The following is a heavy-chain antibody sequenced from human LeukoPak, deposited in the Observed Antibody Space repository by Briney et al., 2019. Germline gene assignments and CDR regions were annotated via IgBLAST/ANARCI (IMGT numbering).Heavy chain of an antibody. CDR3: ARGGMTTVTTYYYYYYGMDV. CDR1: GGSINSGDYY. Sequence: YPSQTLSLTCTVSGGSINSGDYYWSWIRQHPGKGLEWIGYIYYSGSTYYNPSLKSRVSMSVDTSKNQFSLKLNSVTAADTAVYYCARGGMTTVTTYYYYYYGMDVWGQGTTVTVSS. CDR2: IYYSGST. V-gene: IGHV4-31*03. D-gene: IGHD4-17*01. J-gene: IGHJ6*02.